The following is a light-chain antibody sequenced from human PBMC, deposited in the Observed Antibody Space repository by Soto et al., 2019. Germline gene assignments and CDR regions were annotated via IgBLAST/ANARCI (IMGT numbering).Light chain of an antibody. Sequence: DIQLTQSPSFLSASVGDRVTITFRASQGISSYLAWYQQKPGKAPKLLIYAASTLQSGVPSRFSGSGSGTEFTLTISSLQPEDFAVYYCQQRSNWPRITFGQGTRLEIK. CDR1: QGISSY. CDR2: AAS. V-gene: IGKV1-9*01. CDR3: QQRSNWPRIT. J-gene: IGKJ5*01.